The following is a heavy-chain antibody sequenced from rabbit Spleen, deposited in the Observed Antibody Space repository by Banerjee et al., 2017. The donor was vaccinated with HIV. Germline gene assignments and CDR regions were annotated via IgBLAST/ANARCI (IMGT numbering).Heavy chain of an antibody. CDR2: IAAGSGRFT. J-gene: IGHJ6*01. CDR1: GFFFSSTDY. V-gene: IGHV1S40*01. CDR3: ARDTASSFSSYGMDL. Sequence: QSLVESWGGLVQPEGSLTLTSNASGFFFSSTDYMCWVRQAPGRGLEWIACIAAGSGRFTYDASWGKGRFTISKTSSTTVTLQMTSLTAADTAAYFCARDTASSFSSYGMDLWGQGTLVTVS. D-gene: IGHD8-1*01.